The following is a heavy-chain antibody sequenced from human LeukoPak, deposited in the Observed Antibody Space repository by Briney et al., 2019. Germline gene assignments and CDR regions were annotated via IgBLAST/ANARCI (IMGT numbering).Heavy chain of an antibody. CDR3: ARDHGYYYGSGSYFDY. D-gene: IGHD3-10*01. Sequence: SETLSLTCTVSGGSISSSSYYWGWIRQPPGKGLEWIGSIYYSGSTYYNPSLKSRVTISVDTSKNQFSLKLSPVTAADTAVYYCARDHGYYYGSGSYFDYWGQGTLVTVSS. V-gene: IGHV4-39*07. CDR2: IYYSGST. J-gene: IGHJ4*02. CDR1: GGSISSSSYY.